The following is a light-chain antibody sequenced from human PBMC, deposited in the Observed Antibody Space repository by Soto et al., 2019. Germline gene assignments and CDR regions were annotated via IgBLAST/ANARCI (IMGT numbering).Light chain of an antibody. CDR2: GAS. CDR1: QSVSSN. Sequence: EIVMTQSPATLSVSPGESATLSCRASQSVSSNLAWYQQKPGQPPRLLIYGASTRATGIPARFSGSGSGTEFTLTISSLQSEDFAVYYCQQYNNWPRTFGQGTKVDIK. V-gene: IGKV3-15*01. CDR3: QQYNNWPRT. J-gene: IGKJ1*01.